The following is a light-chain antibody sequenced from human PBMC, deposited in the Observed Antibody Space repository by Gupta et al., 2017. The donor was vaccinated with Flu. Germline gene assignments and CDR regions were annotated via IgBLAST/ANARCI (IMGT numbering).Light chain of an antibody. J-gene: IGLJ3*02. V-gene: IGLV2-14*01. CDR1: RSDVGGYNL. Sequence: QSALTQPASVSGSPGQSITISCTGTRSDVGGYNLVSWFQQYPGKAPKLLIYEVNSRPAGIAGRFSGSKSGNTASLTISGLKEEDEADYYCASVMSTVAWLFGGGTKVTV. CDR2: EVN. CDR3: ASVMSTVAWL.